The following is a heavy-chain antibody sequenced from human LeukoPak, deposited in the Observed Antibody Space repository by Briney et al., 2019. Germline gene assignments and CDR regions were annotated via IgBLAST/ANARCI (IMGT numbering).Heavy chain of an antibody. CDR3: VRGRPSDY. CDR2: ISAYNGDT. V-gene: IGHV1-18*01. Sequence: ASVKVSCETSGYTFSDFGMSWVRQAPGQGLEWMGWISAYNGDTNYAHNLQGRVTMTTDTSTNTAYMALRSLRSDDTAVYYCVRGRPSDYWGQGTLVTVSS. J-gene: IGHJ4*02. CDR1: GYTFSDFG.